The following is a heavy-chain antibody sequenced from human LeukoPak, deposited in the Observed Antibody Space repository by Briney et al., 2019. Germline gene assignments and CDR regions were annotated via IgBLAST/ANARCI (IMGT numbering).Heavy chain of an antibody. CDR1: GGIFSTYA. D-gene: IGHD2-2*02. V-gene: IGHV1-69*06. CDR2: IMPMFATT. CDR3: ARGVRFVADCPSSTCYTPDF. Sequence: SVKASCKASGGIFSTYAISWVRQAPGQGLEWMGGIMPMFATTNYAQRLQDRVTITANKATTTAYMELSSLTPEDTAIYYCARGVRFVADCPSSTCYTPDFWGQGTLVTVSS. J-gene: IGHJ4*02.